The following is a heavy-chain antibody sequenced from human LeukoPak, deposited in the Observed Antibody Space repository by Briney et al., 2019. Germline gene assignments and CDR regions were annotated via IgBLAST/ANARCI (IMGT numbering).Heavy chain of an antibody. CDR2: INHSGST. J-gene: IGHJ6*02. Sequence: TSETLSLTCAVYGGSFSGYYWSWIRQPPGKGLEWIGEINHSGSTNYNPSLKSRVTISVDTSKNQFSLKLSSVTAADTAVYYCARSAETEDYYGMDVWGQGTTVTVSS. CDR1: GGSFSGYY. V-gene: IGHV4-34*01. CDR3: ARSAETEDYYGMDV.